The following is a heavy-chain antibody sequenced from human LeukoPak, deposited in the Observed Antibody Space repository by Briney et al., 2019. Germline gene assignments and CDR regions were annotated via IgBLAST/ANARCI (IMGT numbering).Heavy chain of an antibody. J-gene: IGHJ4*02. V-gene: IGHV3-74*01. Sequence: GGSLRLSCAGSGFTYSSNWMHWVRQAPGKGLVWVSRINSDGSSTSYADSVKGRFTISRDNAKNTLYLQMNSLRAEDTAVYYCAREFTVTTGFDYWVQGTLVTVSS. D-gene: IGHD4-11*01. CDR1: GFTYSSNW. CDR2: INSDGSST. CDR3: AREFTVTTGFDY.